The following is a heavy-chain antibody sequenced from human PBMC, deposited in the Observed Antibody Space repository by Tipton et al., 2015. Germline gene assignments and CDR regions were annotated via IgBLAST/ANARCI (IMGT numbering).Heavy chain of an antibody. Sequence: TPSLTCTVSGGAITSDGFYWSWIRQHPGKGLEWIGYIFYTGSKYYNPSLKSRATLSVDTSKNQFSLKLSSVTAADTAVYYCARDGYNSNYFDYWGQGTLVTVSS. D-gene: IGHD5-24*01. V-gene: IGHV4-31*03. CDR1: GGAITSDGFY. J-gene: IGHJ4*02. CDR3: ARDGYNSNYFDY. CDR2: IFYTGSK.